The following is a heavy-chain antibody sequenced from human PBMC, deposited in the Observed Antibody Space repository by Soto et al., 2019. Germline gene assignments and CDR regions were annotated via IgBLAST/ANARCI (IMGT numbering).Heavy chain of an antibody. J-gene: IGHJ4*02. V-gene: IGHV1-69*12. CDR2: IIPIFGTA. CDR1: GGTFSSYA. CDR3: ERESRYCSGGSCYFLPGIDY. D-gene: IGHD2-15*01. Sequence: QVQLVQSGAEVKKPGSSVKVSCKASGGTFSSYAISWVRQAPGQGLEWMGGIIPIFGTANYAQKFQGRVTITADESTSTAYMGLSSLRSEDTAVYYCERESRYCSGGSCYFLPGIDYWGQGTLVTVSS.